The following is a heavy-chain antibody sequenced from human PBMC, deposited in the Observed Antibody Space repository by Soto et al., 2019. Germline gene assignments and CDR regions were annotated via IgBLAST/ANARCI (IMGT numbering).Heavy chain of an antibody. CDR2: ISGDGGST. J-gene: IGHJ6*02. CDR1: GFTFDDYA. Sequence: GESLKISCAASGFTFDDYAMHWVRQAPGKGLEWVSLISGDGGSTYYADSVKGRFTISRDNSKNSLYLQMNSLRTEDTALYYCAKDMTRYCSSTSCYDYYYGMDVWGQGTTVTVSS. CDR3: AKDMTRYCSSTSCYDYYYGMDV. D-gene: IGHD2-2*01. V-gene: IGHV3-43*02.